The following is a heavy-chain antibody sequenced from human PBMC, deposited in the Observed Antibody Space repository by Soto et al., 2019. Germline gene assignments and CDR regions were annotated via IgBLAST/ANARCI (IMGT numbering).Heavy chain of an antibody. Sequence: HPGGSLRLSCAASGFTFNTYGMHWVRQAPGKGLEWVAIIWYDGSNKYYADSVKGRFTISRDNAKNTLYLQMNSLKAEDTAVYYCAREVAVGATLWPSLDYWGQGTLVTVSS. J-gene: IGHJ4*02. CDR2: IWYDGSNK. V-gene: IGHV3-33*01. D-gene: IGHD6-19*01. CDR1: GFTFNTYG. CDR3: AREVAVGATLWPSLDY.